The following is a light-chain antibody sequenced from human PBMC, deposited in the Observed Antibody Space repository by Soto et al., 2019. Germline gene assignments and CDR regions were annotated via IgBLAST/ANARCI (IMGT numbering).Light chain of an antibody. Sequence: QSVLTQPASVSGSPGQSITISCTGTSSDVGGYNYVSWYQQHPGKAPKLMIYEVSNRPSGVSNRFSGSKSGNTASLTISGLQAEDEADYYCSSYTSSSTLYVFGTGNKVTV. CDR2: EVS. J-gene: IGLJ1*01. V-gene: IGLV2-14*01. CDR3: SSYTSSSTLYV. CDR1: SSDVGGYNY.